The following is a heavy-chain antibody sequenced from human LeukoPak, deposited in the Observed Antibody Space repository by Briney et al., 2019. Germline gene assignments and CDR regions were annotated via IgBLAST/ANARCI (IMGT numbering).Heavy chain of an antibody. Sequence: PSETLSLTCAVSGGSISSGGYSWSWIRQPPGKGLEWIGYIYHSGSTYYNPSLKSRVTISVDTSKNQFSLKLSSVTAADTAVYYCARLGILTGQELNTWGQGTLVTVSS. D-gene: IGHD3-9*01. V-gene: IGHV4-30-2*02. J-gene: IGHJ5*02. CDR3: ARLGILTGQELNT. CDR1: GGSISSGGYS. CDR2: IYHSGST.